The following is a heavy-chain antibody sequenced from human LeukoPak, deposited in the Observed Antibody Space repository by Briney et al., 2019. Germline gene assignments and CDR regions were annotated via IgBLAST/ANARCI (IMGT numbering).Heavy chain of an antibody. J-gene: IGHJ4*02. Sequence: SETLSLTCAVYGGSFSGYYWSWIRQPPGKGLEWIGEINHSGSTNYNPSLKSRVTISVDTSKNQFSLKLSSVTAADTAVYYCAREVVTSYSGTGFDYWGQGTLVTVSS. CDR1: GGSFSGYY. CDR3: AREVVTSYSGTGFDY. D-gene: IGHD4-23*01. V-gene: IGHV4-34*01. CDR2: INHSGST.